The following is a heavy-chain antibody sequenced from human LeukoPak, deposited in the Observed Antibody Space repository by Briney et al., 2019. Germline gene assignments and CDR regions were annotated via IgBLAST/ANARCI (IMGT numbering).Heavy chain of an antibody. V-gene: IGHV3-7*01. CDR1: GFIFSNYW. J-gene: IGHJ4*02. D-gene: IGHD4-23*01. CDR3: ASGLDYGGLDY. CDR2: IRGDGYEK. Sequence: GGSLRLSCAASGFIFSNYWMTWVRQAPGKGLEWVANIRGDGYEKHFADSVKGRFTISRDNSKNTLYLQMNSLRAEDTAVYYCASGLDYGGLDYWGQGTLATVSS.